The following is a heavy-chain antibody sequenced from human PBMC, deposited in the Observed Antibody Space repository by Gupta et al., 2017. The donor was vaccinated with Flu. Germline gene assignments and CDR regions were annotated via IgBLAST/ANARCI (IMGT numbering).Heavy chain of an antibody. D-gene: IGHD2-8*02. J-gene: IGHJ4*02. CDR2: MRSFFDGGTI. V-gene: IGHV3-15*02. CDR1: GFSFSNAW. Sequence: EGQLVESGGALVKPGGSLRLSCAASGFSFSNAWMTWVRQAPGKGLEWVGRMRSFFDGGTIDYASPVKGRFVISRDENTLYLQMSGLKTEDTAVYFCATDNTGVDSAPFFDNWGQGTLVTVSS. CDR3: ATDNTGVDSAPFFDN.